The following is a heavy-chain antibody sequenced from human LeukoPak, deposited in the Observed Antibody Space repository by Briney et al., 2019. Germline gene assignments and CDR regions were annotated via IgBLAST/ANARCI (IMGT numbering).Heavy chain of an antibody. J-gene: IGHJ6*03. V-gene: IGHV3-48*04. CDR1: GFTFSGYS. CDR2: ISSSSSTI. Sequence: PGGSLRLSCAASGFTFSGYSMNWVRQAPGKGLEWVSYISSSSSTIYYADSVKGRFTISRDNAKNSLYLQMNSLRAEDTAVYYCARGSYYYYMDVWGQGTTVTVSS. CDR3: ARGSYYYYMDV.